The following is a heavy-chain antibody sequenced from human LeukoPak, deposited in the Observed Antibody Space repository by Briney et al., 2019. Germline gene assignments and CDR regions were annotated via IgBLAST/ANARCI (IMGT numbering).Heavy chain of an antibody. CDR2: INPNSGGT. V-gene: IGHV1-2*02. J-gene: IGHJ4*02. CDR3: ARDYSVSYYSFDY. CDR1: GYTFTGYY. D-gene: IGHD1-26*01. Sequence: ASVKVSCKASGYTFTGYYMHWVRQAPGQVLVWMGWINPNSGGTNYAQKFQGRVTMTRDTSISTAYMELSRLRSDDTAVYYCARDYSVSYYSFDYWGQGTLVTVSS.